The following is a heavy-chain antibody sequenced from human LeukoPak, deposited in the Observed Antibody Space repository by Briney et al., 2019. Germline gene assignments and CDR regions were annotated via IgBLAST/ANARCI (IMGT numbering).Heavy chain of an antibody. V-gene: IGHV1-18*01. D-gene: IGHD3-22*01. CDR1: GYTFTSYG. J-gene: IGHJ4*02. Sequence: ASVKVSCKASGYTFTSYGISWVRQAPGQGLEWMGWISAYNGNTNYAQKLQGRVTMTTDTSTSTAYMELRSLRSDDTAVYYCARARSGYYYMAHFDYWGQGTLVTVSS. CDR3: ARARSGYYYMAHFDY. CDR2: ISAYNGNT.